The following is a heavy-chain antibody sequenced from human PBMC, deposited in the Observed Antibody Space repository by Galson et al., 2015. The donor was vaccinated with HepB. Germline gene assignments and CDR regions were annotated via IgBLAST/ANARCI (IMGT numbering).Heavy chain of an antibody. CDR1: GYTLTELS. D-gene: IGHD3-9*01. J-gene: IGHJ4*02. CDR2: FDPEDGET. V-gene: IGHV1-24*01. Sequence: SVKVSCKVSGYTLTELSMHWVRQAPGKGLEWMGGFDPEDGETICAQKFQGRVTMTEDTSTDTAYMELSSLRSEDTAVYYCATWHYDILTGYRTFDYWGQGTLVTVSS. CDR3: ATWHYDILTGYRTFDY.